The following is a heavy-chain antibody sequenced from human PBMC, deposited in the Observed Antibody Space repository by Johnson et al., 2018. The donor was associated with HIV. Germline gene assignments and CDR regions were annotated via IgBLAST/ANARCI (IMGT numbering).Heavy chain of an antibody. D-gene: IGHD2-21*02. J-gene: IGHJ3*02. CDR1: GFTVSSNY. CDR3: AKDLVVTAPGAFDI. CDR2: IDRGGST. V-gene: IGHV3-66*01. Sequence: VQLVESGGGLVQPGGSLRLSCAASGFTVSSNYMSWVRQAPGKGLEWVSVIDRGGSTDYADSVKGRFTISRDNSKNTLYFKSNSLKAEDMAVSYCAKDLVVTAPGAFDIWGQGTMVTVSS.